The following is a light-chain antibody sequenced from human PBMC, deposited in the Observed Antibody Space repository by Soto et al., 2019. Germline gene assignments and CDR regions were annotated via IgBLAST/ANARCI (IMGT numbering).Light chain of an antibody. CDR2: DDS. CDR1: NIGSKG. Sequence: SYELTQPPSVSVAPGQTARVTCGGANIGSKGVHWYRQTPGQAPVMVLYDDSDRPSGIPERISGSNSGNTATLTISNIEAGDEADYYCQVWDSNSEQIYVFGRGTKVTVL. J-gene: IGLJ1*01. V-gene: IGLV3-21*02. CDR3: QVWDSNSEQIYV.